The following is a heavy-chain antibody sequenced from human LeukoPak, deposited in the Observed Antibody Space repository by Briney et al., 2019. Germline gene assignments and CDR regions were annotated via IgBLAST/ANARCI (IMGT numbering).Heavy chain of an antibody. CDR1: GGSITSYY. D-gene: IGHD1-26*01. CDR3: ARDSDTWYFDL. J-gene: IGHJ2*01. CDR2: IYYSRRT. Sequence: SETLSLTCSVSGGSITSYYWSWIRQPPGKGLEWIGYIYYSRRTDYNPSLKSRVTISVDTSKNHFFLKVSSVTAADTAVYYCARDSDTWYFDLWGRGTLVTVSS. V-gene: IGHV4-59*01.